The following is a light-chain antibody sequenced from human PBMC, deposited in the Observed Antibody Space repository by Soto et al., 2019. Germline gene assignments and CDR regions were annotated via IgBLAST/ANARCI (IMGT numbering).Light chain of an antibody. CDR2: DVS. CDR3: CSYAGNDTLL. J-gene: IGLJ2*01. CDR1: SSDVGGYNY. Sequence: SALTQPRSVSGSPGQSVTISCTGTSSDVGGYNYVSWYQQHPGKAPKLMIYDVSKRPSGVPDRFSGSKSGNTASVAISGLQAEDEADYYCCSYAGNDTLLFGGGTKLTVL. V-gene: IGLV2-11*01.